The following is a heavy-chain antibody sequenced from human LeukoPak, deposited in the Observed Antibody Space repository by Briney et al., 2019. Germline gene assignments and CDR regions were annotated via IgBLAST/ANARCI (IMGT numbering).Heavy chain of an antibody. D-gene: IGHD5-18*01. J-gene: IGHJ4*02. CDR3: ARVGRGYSFKVYYFDY. Sequence: PGRSLRLSCAASGFTFSGYAIHWVRQAPGKGLEWVAVIPYDGSNKFYADSVKGRFTISRDNSNNTLYLQMNSLRAEDTAIYYCARVGRGYSFKVYYFDYWGQGTLVTVSS. CDR2: IPYDGSNK. CDR1: GFTFSGYA. V-gene: IGHV3-30*04.